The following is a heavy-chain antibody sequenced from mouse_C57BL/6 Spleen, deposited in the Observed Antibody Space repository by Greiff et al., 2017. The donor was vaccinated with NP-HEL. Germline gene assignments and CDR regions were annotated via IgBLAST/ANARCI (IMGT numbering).Heavy chain of an antibody. CDR2: ISSGGSYT. J-gene: IGHJ1*03. V-gene: IGHV5-6*01. CDR3: ARHEDYGSSPYWYFDV. D-gene: IGHD1-1*01. CDR1: GFTFSSYG. Sequence: EVKVVESGGDLVKPGGSLKLSCAASGFTFSSYGMSWVRQTPDKRLEWVATISSGGSYTYYPDSVKGRFTISRDNAKNTLYLQMSSLKSEDTAMYYCARHEDYGSSPYWYFDVWGTGTTVTVSS.